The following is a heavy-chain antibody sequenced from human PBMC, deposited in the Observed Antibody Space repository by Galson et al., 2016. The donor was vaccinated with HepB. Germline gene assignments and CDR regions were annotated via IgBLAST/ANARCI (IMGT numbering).Heavy chain of an antibody. V-gene: IGHV4-59*01. D-gene: IGHD3-3*01. CDR3: ERDLAPVGYDFWRATGLGYQYYGMDV. CDR1: GDSISGYY. Sequence: SETLSLTCTVSGDSISGYYWSWVRQPPGKGLEWIGCIYYSGSTNYKSSLKSRVTISIDTSKNQFSLKLSSVTAAGTAVCYCERDLAPVGYDFWRATGLGYQYYGMDVWGQGTTVTVSS. J-gene: IGHJ6*02. CDR2: IYYSGST.